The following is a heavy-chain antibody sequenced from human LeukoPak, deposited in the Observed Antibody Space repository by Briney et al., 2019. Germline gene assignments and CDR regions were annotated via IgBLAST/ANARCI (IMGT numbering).Heavy chain of an antibody. Sequence: PGGSLRLSCAASGFTFSSYGMHWVRQAPGKGLEWVAAISCNGSNKYYTDSVKGRFTISRDNSKNTLYLQMNSLRAEDTAVYYCAKDRSCLAAAGIFDYWGQGTLVTVSS. V-gene: IGHV3-30*18. J-gene: IGHJ4*02. CDR2: ISCNGSNK. CDR3: AKDRSCLAAAGIFDY. CDR1: GFTFSSYG. D-gene: IGHD6-13*01.